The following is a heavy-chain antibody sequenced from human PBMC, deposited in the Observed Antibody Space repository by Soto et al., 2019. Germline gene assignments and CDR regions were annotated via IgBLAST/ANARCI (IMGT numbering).Heavy chain of an antibody. CDR1: GGTFSSYA. CDR3: ARSYYYDSSGYPFYFDY. D-gene: IGHD3-22*01. Sequence: QVQLVQSGAEVKKPGSSVKVSCKASGGTFSSYAISWVRQAPGQGLEWTGGIIPIFGTANYAQKFQGRVTITADESTSTAYMELSSLRSEDTAVYYCARSYYYDSSGYPFYFDYWGQGTLVTVSS. V-gene: IGHV1-69*01. CDR2: IIPIFGTA. J-gene: IGHJ4*02.